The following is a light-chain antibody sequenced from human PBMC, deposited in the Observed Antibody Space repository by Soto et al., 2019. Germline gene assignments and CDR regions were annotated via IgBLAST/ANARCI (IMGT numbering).Light chain of an antibody. CDR1: QSISSY. V-gene: IGKV1-39*01. Sequence: DIQMTQSPSSLSASVGDRVTITCRASQSISSYLNWYQQKPGKAPKLLIYSASSLQSVVPSRFSGSGSGTDFTLTINSLQPEDIATYYCQQSYSSPLTFGGGTKVELK. J-gene: IGKJ4*01. CDR2: SAS. CDR3: QQSYSSPLT.